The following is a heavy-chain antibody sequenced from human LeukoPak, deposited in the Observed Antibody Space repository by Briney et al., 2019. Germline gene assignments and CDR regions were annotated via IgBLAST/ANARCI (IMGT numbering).Heavy chain of an antibody. J-gene: IGHJ4*02. Sequence: GGSLRLSCTASGFTFGEYGMSWVRQAPGKGLEWVGFIRTKAYGGTTEYAPSVKGRFIISRDDSKSIAYLQMNSLKTEDTAVYYCTRPNLGGEYYFDYWGQGTLVTVSS. D-gene: IGHD3-16*01. V-gene: IGHV3-49*04. CDR1: GFTFGEYG. CDR2: IRTKAYGGTT. CDR3: TRPNLGGEYYFDY.